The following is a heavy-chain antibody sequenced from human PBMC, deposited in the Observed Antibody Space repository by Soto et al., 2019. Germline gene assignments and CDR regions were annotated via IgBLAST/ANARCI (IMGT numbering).Heavy chain of an antibody. CDR1: GFTFSSFA. J-gene: IGHJ6*02. Sequence: GGSLRLSCAASGFTFSSFAMNWVRQAPGKGLEWVSAISATGGSTYYADSVKGRSTISRDNSKNTVFLQMNSLRAEDTAVYYCAKSIVAVSRNYYYGMDVWGQGTTVPVSS. V-gene: IGHV3-23*01. CDR2: ISATGGST. CDR3: AKSIVAVSRNYYYGMDV. D-gene: IGHD5-12*01.